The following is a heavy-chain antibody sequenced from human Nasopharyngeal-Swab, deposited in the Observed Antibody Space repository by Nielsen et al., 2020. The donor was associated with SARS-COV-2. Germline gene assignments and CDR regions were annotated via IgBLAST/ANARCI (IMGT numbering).Heavy chain of an antibody. V-gene: IGHV4-30-2*06. CDR1: GGSISSADYS. CDR2: IYHSGST. Sequence: SETLSLTCVVSGGSISSADYSWNWIRQSPGRGLEWIGNIYHSGSTSYNPSLKSRVTISVDGSKSHFSLKMTSVTAADTAVYFCARGKDFGEYYFDYWGQGTLVTVSS. CDR3: ARGKDFGEYYFDY. D-gene: IGHD3-10*01. J-gene: IGHJ4*02.